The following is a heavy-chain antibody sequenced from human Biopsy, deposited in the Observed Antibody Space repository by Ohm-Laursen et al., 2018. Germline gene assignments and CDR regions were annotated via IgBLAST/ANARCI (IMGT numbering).Heavy chain of an antibody. CDR3: AKDKGTFNFYYYGMDV. D-gene: IGHD2/OR15-2a*01. CDR2: ISYDGSKT. J-gene: IGHJ6*02. CDR1: GFTFSNSG. Sequence: SRRLSCAASGFTFSNSGMHWVRQAPGKGLEWVAAISYDGSKTDYGDSVKGRLNISRDNSKNTLDLQMSSLRVEDTAVYFCAKDKGTFNFYYYGMDVWGQGTTVTVSS. V-gene: IGHV3-30*18.